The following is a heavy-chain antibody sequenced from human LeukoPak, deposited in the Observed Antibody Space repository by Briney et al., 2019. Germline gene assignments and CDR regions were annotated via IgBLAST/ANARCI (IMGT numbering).Heavy chain of an antibody. CDR2: FDPEDGET. D-gene: IGHD3-22*01. V-gene: IGHV1-24*01. CDR1: GYTLTELS. CDR3: ATVKDSSGYYYRSADYYYYGMDV. J-gene: IGHJ6*02. Sequence: ASVKVSCKVSGYTLTELSMHWVRQPPGKGLECMGGFDPEDGETIYAQKFQGRVTMTEDTSTDTAYMELSSLRSEDTAVYYCATVKDSSGYYYRSADYYYYGMDVWGQGTTVTVSS.